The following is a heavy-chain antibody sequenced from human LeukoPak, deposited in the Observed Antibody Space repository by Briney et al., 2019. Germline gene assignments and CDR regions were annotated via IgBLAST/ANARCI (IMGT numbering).Heavy chain of an antibody. CDR2: IYYSGST. J-gene: IGHJ5*02. CDR3: ARENNHLTWFDP. V-gene: IGHV4-39*07. CDR1: GGSSSSSSYY. Sequence: IPSETLSLTCTVSGGSSSSSSYYWGLIRQPPEKGLEWIGSIYYSGSTYYNPSLKSRVTISVDTSKNQFSLKLSSVTAADTAVYYCARENNHLTWFDPWGQGTLVTVSS.